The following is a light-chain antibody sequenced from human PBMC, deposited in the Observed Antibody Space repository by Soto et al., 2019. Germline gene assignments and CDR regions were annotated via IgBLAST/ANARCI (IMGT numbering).Light chain of an antibody. V-gene: IGKV1-5*01. Sequence: DIQMTQSPSSLSASVGDIVTITCRASESISRWLAWFQQKPGKAPNLLIYDASILQSGVPSRFSGSGSGTDFTLTISSLQPEDFVTYYCQQYNDYSTFGQGTKVDIK. J-gene: IGKJ1*01. CDR1: ESISRW. CDR3: QQYNDYST. CDR2: DAS.